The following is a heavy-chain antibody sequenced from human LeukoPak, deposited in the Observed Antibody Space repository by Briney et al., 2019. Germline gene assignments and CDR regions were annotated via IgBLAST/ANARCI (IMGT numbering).Heavy chain of an antibody. J-gene: IGHJ4*02. CDR3: ARGQRYSQYYFDY. D-gene: IGHD5-12*01. Sequence: SETLSLTCAVYGGSFSGYYWSWIRQPPGKGLEWIGEINHSGSTNYNPSLKSRVTISVDTSKNQFSLKLSSVTAADTAVYYCARGQRYSQYYFDYWGQGTLVTVSS. V-gene: IGHV4-34*01. CDR1: GGSFSGYY. CDR2: INHSGST.